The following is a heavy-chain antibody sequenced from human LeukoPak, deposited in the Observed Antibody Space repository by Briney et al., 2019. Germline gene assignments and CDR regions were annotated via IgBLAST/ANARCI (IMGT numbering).Heavy chain of an antibody. D-gene: IGHD3-16*01. J-gene: IGHJ4*02. V-gene: IGHV1-46*01. Sequence: ASVKVSCKASGYTLTSYYIHWVRQAPGQGLEWMGIINPSGGSTSYTQKFQDRVTMTRDMSTSTVYMEMSSLRSDDTAVYYCARRQVAGGPFDYWGQGTPVTVSS. CDR3: ARRQVAGGPFDY. CDR2: INPSGGST. CDR1: GYTLTSYY.